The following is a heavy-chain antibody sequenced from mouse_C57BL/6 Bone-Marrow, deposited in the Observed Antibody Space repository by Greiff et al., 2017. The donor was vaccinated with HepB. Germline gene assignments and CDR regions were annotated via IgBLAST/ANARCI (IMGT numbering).Heavy chain of an antibody. J-gene: IGHJ3*01. V-gene: IGHV1-50*01. D-gene: IGHD1-1*01. Sequence: QVQLQQPGAELVKPGASVKLSCKASGYTFTSYWMQWVKQRPGQGLEWIGEIDPSDSYTNYNQKFKGKATLTVDTSSSTAYMQLSSLTSEDSAVYYCARGGLYYYGSSGAYWGQGTLVTVSA. CDR3: ARGGLYYYGSSGAY. CDR1: GYTFTSYW. CDR2: IDPSDSYT.